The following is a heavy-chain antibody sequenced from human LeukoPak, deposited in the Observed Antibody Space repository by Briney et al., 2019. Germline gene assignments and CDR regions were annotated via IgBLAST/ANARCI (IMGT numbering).Heavy chain of an antibody. D-gene: IGHD4-17*01. CDR1: GGTFSSYA. V-gene: IGHV1-69*05. J-gene: IGHJ4*02. CDR3: ARIYGDHQDLKYYFDY. Sequence: SVKVSCKASGGTFSSYAISWVRQAPGQGLEWMGGIIPIFGTANYAQKFQGRVTITTDESTSTAYMELSSLRSEDTAVYYCARIYGDHQDLKYYFDYWGQGTLVTVSS. CDR2: IIPIFGTA.